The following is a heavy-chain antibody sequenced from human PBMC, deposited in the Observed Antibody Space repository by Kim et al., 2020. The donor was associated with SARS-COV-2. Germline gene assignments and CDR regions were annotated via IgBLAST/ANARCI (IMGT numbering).Heavy chain of an antibody. D-gene: IGHD4-17*01. Sequence: SETLSLTCTVSGYSISSGYYWGWIRQPPGKGLEWIGSIYHSGSTYYNPSLKSRVTISVDTSKNQFSLKLSSVTAADTAVYYCATHDYGNYYYGMDVWGQGTTVTVSS. CDR3: ATHDYGNYYYGMDV. CDR2: IYHSGST. CDR1: GYSISSGYY. J-gene: IGHJ6*02. V-gene: IGHV4-38-2*02.